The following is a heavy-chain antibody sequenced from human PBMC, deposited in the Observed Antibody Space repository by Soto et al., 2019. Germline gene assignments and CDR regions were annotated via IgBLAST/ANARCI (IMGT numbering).Heavy chain of an antibody. V-gene: IGHV3-49*04. J-gene: IGHJ6*02. CDR2: IRSKAYGERT. D-gene: IGHD2-21*02. CDR3: TSDSGDYVRHYNYGMDD. Sequence: GGSLRLSCRASGFTFGDYIMTWVRQAPGKGLEWVGFIRSKAYGERTEYAASVKGRFTSSRDDSGCIAYLQMNALKPEDPAVYYCTSDSGDYVRHYNYGMDDWGQGTTVTVSS. CDR1: GFTFGDYI.